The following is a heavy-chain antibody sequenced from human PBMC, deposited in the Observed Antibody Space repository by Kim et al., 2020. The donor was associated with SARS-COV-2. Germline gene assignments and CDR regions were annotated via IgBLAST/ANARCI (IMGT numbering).Heavy chain of an antibody. V-gene: IGHV4-34*01. D-gene: IGHD3-22*01. CDR1: GGSFSGYY. CDR2: INHSGST. J-gene: IGHJ4*02. CDR3: RVDYYGSSGYSPGDY. Sequence: SETLSLTCAVYGGSFSGYYWSWIRQPPGKGLEWIGEINHSGSTNYNPSLKSRVTISVDTSKNQFSLKLSAVTAADTAVYYCRVDYYGSSGYSPGDYWGQGTLVTVSS.